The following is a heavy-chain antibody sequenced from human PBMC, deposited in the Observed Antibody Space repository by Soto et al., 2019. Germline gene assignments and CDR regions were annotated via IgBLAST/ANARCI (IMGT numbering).Heavy chain of an antibody. V-gene: IGHV3-23*01. CDR1: GFSFGSYA. Sequence: GGSLRLSCVASGFSFGSYAMNWVRQAPGKGLEWVSGINGSGGRKYYADSVRGRFTISRDNSQNTLYLQMNSLRAEDTAIYFCARPRNQVVVVVASALGFWGQGALVTVSS. CDR2: INGSGGRK. CDR3: ARPRNQVVVVVASALGF. D-gene: IGHD2-15*01. J-gene: IGHJ4*02.